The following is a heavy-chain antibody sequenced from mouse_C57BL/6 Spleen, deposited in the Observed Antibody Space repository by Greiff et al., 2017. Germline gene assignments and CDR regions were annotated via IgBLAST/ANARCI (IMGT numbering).Heavy chain of an antibody. J-gene: IGHJ3*01. Sequence: VQVVESGPELVKPGASVKISCKASGYAFSSSWMNWVKQRPGKGLEWIGRIYPGDGDTNYNGKFKGKAKLTADKSSSTAYMQLSSLTSEDSAVYFCAGDYDVGFAYWGQGTLVTVSA. V-gene: IGHV1-82*01. CDR2: IYPGDGDT. D-gene: IGHD2-4*01. CDR3: AGDYDVGFAY. CDR1: GYAFSSSW.